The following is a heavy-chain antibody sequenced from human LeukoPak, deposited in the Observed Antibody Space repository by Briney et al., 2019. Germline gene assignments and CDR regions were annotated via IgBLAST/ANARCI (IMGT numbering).Heavy chain of an antibody. CDR1: GFTFSDDP. CDR3: VRDSAFAFDI. D-gene: IGHD1-26*01. Sequence: GGSLGLSCAASGFTFSDDPMNWVRQAPGKGLEWAAHIRSSSLTISYADSVKGRFTSSRDNAKNSLYLQMNSLRDEDTAVYYCVRDSAFAFDIWGQGTMVTVSS. CDR2: IRSSSLTI. J-gene: IGHJ3*02. V-gene: IGHV3-48*02.